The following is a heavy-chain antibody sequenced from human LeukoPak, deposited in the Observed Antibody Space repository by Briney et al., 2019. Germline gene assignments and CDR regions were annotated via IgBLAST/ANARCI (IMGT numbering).Heavy chain of an antibody. V-gene: IGHV4-4*02. J-gene: IGHJ4*02. CDR3: AGLVGRYSSGLYYYYFDY. D-gene: IGHD3-22*01. CDR2: MYLSGTT. Sequence: TPGGSLRLSCAASGFTFSSYSMNWVRQPPGKGLEWIGEMYLSGTTHSNPSVKSRVTISIDKSKNQFFLNLSSVTAADTAVYYCAGLVGRYSSGLYYYYFDYWGQGTLVTVSS. CDR1: GFTFSSYSM.